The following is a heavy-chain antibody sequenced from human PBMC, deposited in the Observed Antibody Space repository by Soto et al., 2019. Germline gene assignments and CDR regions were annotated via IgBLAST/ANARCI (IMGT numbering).Heavy chain of an antibody. J-gene: IGHJ5*02. CDR1: GGSITDYS. CDR2: IFSSGST. D-gene: IGHD2-21*02. CDR3: ARDQGVAVTADTWFDP. V-gene: IGHV4-4*07. Sequence: PSETLSLTCTVSGGSITDYSWVWIRQPAGKGLEWIGRIFSSGSTNYNPSLKGRITMSLDTSKNQFSLKLNSATATDTAVYFCARDQGVAVTADTWFDPWGQGILVTVSS.